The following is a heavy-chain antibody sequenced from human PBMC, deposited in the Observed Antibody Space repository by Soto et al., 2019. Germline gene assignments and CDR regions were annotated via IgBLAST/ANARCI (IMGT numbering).Heavy chain of an antibody. Sequence: SETLSLTCTVSGGSISSSSYYWGWIRQPPGKGLEWIGSIYYSGSTYYNPSLKSRVTISVDTSKNQFSLKLSSVTAADTAVYYCARHLTTYYYDSSGYYAPWYFDYWGQGTLVTVSS. D-gene: IGHD3-22*01. J-gene: IGHJ4*02. CDR2: IYYSGST. CDR3: ARHLTTYYYDSSGYYAPWYFDY. CDR1: GGSISSSSYY. V-gene: IGHV4-39*01.